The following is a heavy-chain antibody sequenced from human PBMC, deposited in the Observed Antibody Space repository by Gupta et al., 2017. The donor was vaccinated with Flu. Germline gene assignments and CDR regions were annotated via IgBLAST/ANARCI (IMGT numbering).Heavy chain of an antibody. J-gene: IGHJ4*01. CDR3: AKDSGSVGAREVFDN. CDR2: INGRGSTI. V-gene: IGHV3-23*01. Sequence: EVQLLASGGGLVQPGGSLRLSCVAYGFTFNNYGMTWVRQAPGKGLEWVSSINGRGSTIYYAGSVKGRFTLSRDNFKNTLYLQMNSLRDEDTAEYYCAKDSGSVGAREVFDNWGQGTLVTVSS. CDR1: GFTFNNYG. D-gene: IGHD1-26*01.